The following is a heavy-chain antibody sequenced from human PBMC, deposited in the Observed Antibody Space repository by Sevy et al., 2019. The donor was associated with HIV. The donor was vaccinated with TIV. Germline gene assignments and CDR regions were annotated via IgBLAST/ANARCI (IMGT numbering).Heavy chain of an antibody. CDR1: GFTFSSYD. V-gene: IGHV3-30-3*01. CDR2: ISYDGSNK. Sequence: GGSLRLSCAASGFTFSSYDMHWVRQAPGKGLEWVAVISYDGSNKYYEDSVKGRFNVSRDNSKNTLYLQMNSLRAEDKAMYYCARHGGEQPLVWYYFDYWGQGTLVTVSS. D-gene: IGHD6-13*01. J-gene: IGHJ4*02. CDR3: ARHGGEQPLVWYYFDY.